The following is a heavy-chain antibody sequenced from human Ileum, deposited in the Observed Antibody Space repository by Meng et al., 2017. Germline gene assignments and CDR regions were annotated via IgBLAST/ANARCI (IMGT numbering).Heavy chain of an antibody. CDR3: ARVKKEVAVASTVAIPVAFDI. V-gene: IGHV3-11*01. J-gene: IGHJ3*02. Sequence: GGSLRLSCAASGFTFSDYFMSWIRQASGKGLEWVSYIRSSGSSIFYADSVKGRFTISRDNAKNSLYLQMNSLRAEDTAVYYCARVKKEVAVASTVAIPVAFDIWGQGTMVTVSS. D-gene: IGHD6-19*01. CDR1: GFTFSDYF. CDR2: IRSSGSSI.